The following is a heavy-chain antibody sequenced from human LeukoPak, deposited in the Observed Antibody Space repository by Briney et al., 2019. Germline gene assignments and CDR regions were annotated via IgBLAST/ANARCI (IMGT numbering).Heavy chain of an antibody. J-gene: IGHJ1*01. CDR3: ARGMDAEAFQN. CDR1: GYRFTAYP. CDR2: MNPHSGET. Sequence: ASVKVSCKTSGYRFTAYPLHWVRQAPGQGLEWLGWMNPHSGETNNAQKFQGRVTITRDTSISVAYMQLSSLRSDDTAVYYCARGMDAEAFQNWGQGTLVTVSS. D-gene: IGHD2-2*03. V-gene: IGHV1-2*02.